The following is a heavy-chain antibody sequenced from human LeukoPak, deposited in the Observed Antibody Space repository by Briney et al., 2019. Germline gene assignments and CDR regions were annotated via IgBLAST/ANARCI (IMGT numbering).Heavy chain of an antibody. CDR2: ISSSGDT. J-gene: IGHJ4*02. V-gene: IGHV4-39*07. Sequence: SETLSLACSVSGASITTGGFFWGWLRQSPGKGLEWIGSISSSGDTYYNPSLNSRVTTSRDTPSNQFYLNLRSVTAADTAVYYCVRDVGNYVVDHWGQGILVTVSP. D-gene: IGHD3-10*02. CDR1: GASITTGGFF. CDR3: VRDVGNYVVDH.